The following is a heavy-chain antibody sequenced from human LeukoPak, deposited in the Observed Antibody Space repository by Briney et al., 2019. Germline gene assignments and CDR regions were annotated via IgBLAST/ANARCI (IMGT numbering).Heavy chain of an antibody. Sequence: SVKVSCKASGGTFSSYAISWVRQAPGQGLEWMGGIIPIFGTANYAQKFQGRVTITTDESTSTAYMELSSLRSEDTAVYYCARGLSGSYFHHYYYKDVWGKGTTVTVSS. CDR2: IIPIFGTA. CDR3: ARGLSGSYFHHYYYKDV. V-gene: IGHV1-69*05. D-gene: IGHD1-26*01. CDR1: GGTFSSYA. J-gene: IGHJ6*03.